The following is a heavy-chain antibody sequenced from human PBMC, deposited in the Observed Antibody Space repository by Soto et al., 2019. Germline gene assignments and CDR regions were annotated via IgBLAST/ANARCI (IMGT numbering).Heavy chain of an antibody. CDR1: GFTFSSYA. CDR2: ISGSGGST. Sequence: AGGSLRLSCAASGFTFSSYAMSWVRQAPGKGLEWVSAISGSGGSTYYADSVKGRFTISRDNSKNTLYLQMNSLRAEDTAVYYCAKPQYSSGWYLSNFQHWGQGTLVTVSS. V-gene: IGHV3-23*01. J-gene: IGHJ1*01. D-gene: IGHD6-19*01. CDR3: AKPQYSSGWYLSNFQH.